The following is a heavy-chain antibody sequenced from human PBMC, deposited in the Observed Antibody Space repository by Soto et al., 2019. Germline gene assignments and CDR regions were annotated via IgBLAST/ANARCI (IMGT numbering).Heavy chain of an antibody. CDR3: ARWGMTTVVNGYWFDP. CDR2: IYPGDSDT. V-gene: IGHV5-51*01. Sequence: GESLKISCKGSGYSFTSYWIGWVRQMPGKGLEWMGIIYPGDSDTRYSPSFQGQVTISADKSISTAYLQWSSLKASDTAMYYCARWGMTTVVNGYWFDPWGQGTRVTVS. CDR1: GYSFTSYW. D-gene: IGHD4-17*01. J-gene: IGHJ5*02.